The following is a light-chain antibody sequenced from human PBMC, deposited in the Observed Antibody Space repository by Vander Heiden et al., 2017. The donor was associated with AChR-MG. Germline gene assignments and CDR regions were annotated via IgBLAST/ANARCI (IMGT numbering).Light chain of an antibody. CDR3: QQNKNWPPIT. J-gene: IGKJ4*01. CDR2: GAS. CDR1: QSVSSN. V-gene: IGKV3-15*01. Sequence: EIVMTQSPATLSVSPGERATLSCRASQSVSSNLAWYQQKPGQAPRLLIYGASTRATGIPARFSGSGYGTEFTLTISSRQSEDFAVYYCQQNKNWPPITFGGRTKVDIK.